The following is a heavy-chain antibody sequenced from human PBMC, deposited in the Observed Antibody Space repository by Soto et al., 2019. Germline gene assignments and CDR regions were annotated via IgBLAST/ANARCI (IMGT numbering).Heavy chain of an antibody. CDR3: ARAIKDTYYDYVWGSYRYGMGY. CDR1: GYTYTSYD. J-gene: IGHJ4*02. CDR2: MNPNSGNT. D-gene: IGHD3-16*02. Sequence: ASVKVSCKASGYTYTSYDSNWVRQATGQGLEWMGWMNPNSGNTGYAQKFQGRVTMTRNTSISTAYMELSSLRSEDTAVYYCARAIKDTYYDYVWGSYRYGMGYWGQGTLVTVSS. V-gene: IGHV1-8*01.